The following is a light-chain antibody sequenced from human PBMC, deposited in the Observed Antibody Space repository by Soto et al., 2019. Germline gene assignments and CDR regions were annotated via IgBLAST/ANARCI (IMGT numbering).Light chain of an antibody. Sequence: EIVLTQSPGTLSLSPGERATLSCLASQSVSSSYLAWYQQKPGQAPRLLIYGESSRATGIPDRFSGSGSGTDLTLTISRLEPEDFAVYYCQQYGSSRTFGQGTKVEIK. J-gene: IGKJ1*01. CDR2: GES. V-gene: IGKV3-20*01. CDR3: QQYGSSRT. CDR1: QSVSSSY.